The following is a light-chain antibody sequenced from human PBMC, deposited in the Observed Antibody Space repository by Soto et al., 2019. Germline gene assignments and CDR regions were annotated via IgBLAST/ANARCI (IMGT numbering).Light chain of an antibody. Sequence: AIQLTQAPSSLSASVGDRVTISCRTSQDISSALAWYQQRPGKPPKLLLSDASSLESGVPSRFSGSGSGTGFTLTISSLQPEDFATYYGQKFNDFPGTFGQGPTLEIK. CDR1: QDISSA. V-gene: IGKV1D-13*01. CDR2: DAS. J-gene: IGKJ2*01. CDR3: QKFNDFPGT.